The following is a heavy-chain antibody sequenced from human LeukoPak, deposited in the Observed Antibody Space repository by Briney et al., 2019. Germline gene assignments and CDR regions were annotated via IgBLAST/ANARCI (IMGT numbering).Heavy chain of an antibody. V-gene: IGHV1-69*04. Sequence: ASVKVSCKASGGTFSSYAISWVRQAPGQGLEWMGRILPIVGIANYAQKFQGRVTITADKSTSTAYMELSSLRSEDTAVYYCARGTFGDYYDSSGYVYFQHWGQGTLVTVSS. J-gene: IGHJ1*01. CDR3: ARGTFGDYYDSSGYVYFQH. D-gene: IGHD3-22*01. CDR1: GGTFSSYA. CDR2: ILPIVGIA.